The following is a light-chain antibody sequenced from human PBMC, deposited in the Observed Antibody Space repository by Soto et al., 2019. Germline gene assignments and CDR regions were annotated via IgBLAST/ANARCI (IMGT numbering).Light chain of an antibody. CDR2: DVS. CDR3: QQRRNWPLT. V-gene: IGKV3-11*01. Sequence: EIVLTQSPATLSLSPGERATLSCRASQSVDSYLTWYQQRPGQAPRLLVYDVSKRATGIPVRFSGSGSGTYFTLTISSLEPEDVAIYYCQQRRNWPLTFGGGTKVEIK. J-gene: IGKJ4*01. CDR1: QSVDSY.